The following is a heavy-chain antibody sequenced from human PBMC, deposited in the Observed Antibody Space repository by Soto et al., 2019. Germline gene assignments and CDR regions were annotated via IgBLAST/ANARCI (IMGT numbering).Heavy chain of an antibody. Sequence: GSLRLSCAASGFTFSSYAMSWVRQAPGKGLEWVSAISGSGGSTYYADSVKGRFTISRDNSKNTLYLQMNSLRAEDTAVYYCAKDKASIIRGNWFDPWGQGTLVTVSS. D-gene: IGHD5-12*01. CDR2: ISGSGGST. V-gene: IGHV3-23*01. CDR1: GFTFSSYA. CDR3: AKDKASIIRGNWFDP. J-gene: IGHJ5*02.